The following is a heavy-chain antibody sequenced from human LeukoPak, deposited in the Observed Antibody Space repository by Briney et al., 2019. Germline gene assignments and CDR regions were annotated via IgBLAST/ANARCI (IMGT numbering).Heavy chain of an antibody. CDR1: GFTFSSYW. D-gene: IGHD6-13*01. CDR2: IKKDGSEK. CDR3: ARDFMSSSWYPDAFDI. Sequence: HPGGSLRLSCAASGFTFSSYWMSWVRQAPGKGLEWVANIKKDGSEKYYVDSVKGRFTISRDNAKNSLYLQMNSLRAEDTAVYYCARDFMSSSWYPDAFDIWGQGTMVTVSS. V-gene: IGHV3-7*01. J-gene: IGHJ3*02.